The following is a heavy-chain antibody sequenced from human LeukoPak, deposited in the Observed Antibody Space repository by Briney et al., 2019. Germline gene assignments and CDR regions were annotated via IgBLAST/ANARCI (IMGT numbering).Heavy chain of an antibody. J-gene: IGHJ2*01. CDR3: ARVTYYYGSGSYYNAYWYFDL. V-gene: IGHV4-30-2*01. Sequence: SQTLSLTCAVSGGSISSGGYSWSWIRQPPGKGLEWIGYIYHSGSTYYNPSLKSRVTISVDRSKNQFSLKLSSVTAADTAVYYCARVTYYYGSGSYYNAYWYFDLWGRGTLVTVSS. CDR2: IYHSGST. D-gene: IGHD3-10*01. CDR1: GGSISSGGYS.